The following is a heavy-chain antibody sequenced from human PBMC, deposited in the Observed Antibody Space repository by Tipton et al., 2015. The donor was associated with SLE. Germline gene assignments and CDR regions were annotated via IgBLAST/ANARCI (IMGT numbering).Heavy chain of an antibody. CDR1: GGTFSSYA. D-gene: IGHD3-16*01. CDR3: ARLPGGGSRGYFDY. Sequence: QSGPEVKKPGSSVKVSCKASGGTFSSYAISWVRQAPGQGLEWMGRIIPILGIANYAQKFQGRVTITADKSTSTAYMELSSLRSEDTAVYYCARLPGGGSRGYFDYWGQGTLVTVSS. V-gene: IGHV1-69*04. J-gene: IGHJ4*02. CDR2: IIPILGIA.